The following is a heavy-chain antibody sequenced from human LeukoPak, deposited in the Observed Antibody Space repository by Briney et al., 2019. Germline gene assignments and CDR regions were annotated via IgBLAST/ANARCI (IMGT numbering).Heavy chain of an antibody. V-gene: IGHV3-15*01. J-gene: IGHJ4*02. CDR1: GFTFSNAW. CDR3: TTYSSGSNY. D-gene: IGHD1-26*01. Sequence: GGSLRLSCAASGFTFSNAWMSWVRQAPGKGLEWGGRIKSKTDGGTTDNAAPVKGRFTISRDDSKNTLYLKMNSMKTEDTAMYYCTTYSSGSNYWGQGTLVTASS. CDR2: IKSKTDGGTT.